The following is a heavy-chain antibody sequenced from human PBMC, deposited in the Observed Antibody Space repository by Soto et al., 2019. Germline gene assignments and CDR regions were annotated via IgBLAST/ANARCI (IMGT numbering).Heavy chain of an antibody. J-gene: IGHJ4*02. V-gene: IGHV4-39*01. CDR2: IYYSGST. CDR1: GGSISSSSYY. D-gene: IGHD3-22*01. CDR3: ARHVKNYYDSSGYYCDY. Sequence: SETLSLTCTVSGGSISSSSYYWGWIRQPPGKGLEWIGSIYYSGSTYYNPSLKSRVTISVDTSKNQFSLKLSSVTAADTAVYYCARHVKNYYDSSGYYCDYWGQGTLVTVYS.